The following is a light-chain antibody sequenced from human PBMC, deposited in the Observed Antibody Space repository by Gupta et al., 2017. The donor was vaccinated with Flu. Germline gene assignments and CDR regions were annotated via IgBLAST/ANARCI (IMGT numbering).Light chain of an antibody. V-gene: IGLV2-8*01. CDR3: TSYGGSTYV. Sequence: QSALTQPPSASGSPGQSVTTSCTGTSSDVGGYNYLSWYQQHPGKAPKVMIYEVSKRPPGVPDRFSGSKSGNTASLTISRLQAEEEADYYGTSYGGSTYVFGTGTKVTVL. J-gene: IGLJ1*01. CDR1: SSDVGGYNY. CDR2: EVS.